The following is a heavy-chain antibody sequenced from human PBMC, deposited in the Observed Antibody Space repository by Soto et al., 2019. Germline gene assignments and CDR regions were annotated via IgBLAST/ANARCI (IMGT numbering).Heavy chain of an antibody. CDR2: IYPGDSDT. J-gene: IGHJ6*02. D-gene: IGHD3-9*01. Sequence: GESLKISCKGSGYDFTTYWIGWVRQMPGKGLEWMGIIYPGDSDTRYSPSFQGQVTISADSSISTAYLQWSSLKASDTAMYYCARQKKVFLTGSHRHYGMDACSQGTTVTVSS. CDR1: GYDFTTYW. CDR3: ARQKKVFLTGSHRHYGMDA. V-gene: IGHV5-51*01.